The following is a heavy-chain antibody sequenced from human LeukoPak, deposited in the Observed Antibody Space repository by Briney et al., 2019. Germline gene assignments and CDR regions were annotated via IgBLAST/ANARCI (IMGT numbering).Heavy chain of an antibody. CDR3: ARVPSVVGYWYFDL. V-gene: IGHV3-13*01. CDR1: GFSLSNYA. J-gene: IGHJ2*01. Sequence: GGSLRLSCVVSGFSLSNYAMSWVRQAPGKGLEWVSAIGTAGDTYYPGSVKGRFTISRENAKNSLYLQMNSLRAGDTAVYYCARVPSVVGYWYFDLWGRGTLVTVSS. CDR2: IGTAGDT. D-gene: IGHD2-2*01.